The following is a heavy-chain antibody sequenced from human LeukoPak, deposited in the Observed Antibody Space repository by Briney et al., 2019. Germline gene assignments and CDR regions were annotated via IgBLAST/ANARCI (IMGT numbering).Heavy chain of an antibody. J-gene: IGHJ5*02. D-gene: IGHD3-9*01. V-gene: IGHV1-2*02. Sequence: ASVKVSCKASGYTFNDYYMHWVRLAPGQGLEWMGIINPDSGGTDYAQKFQGRVTMTRDTSISTAYMDLSRLRSDDTAVYYCARLGENGLLTGYFYPWGQGTLVTVSS. CDR3: ARLGENGLLTGYFYP. CDR2: INPDSGGT. CDR1: GYTFNDYY.